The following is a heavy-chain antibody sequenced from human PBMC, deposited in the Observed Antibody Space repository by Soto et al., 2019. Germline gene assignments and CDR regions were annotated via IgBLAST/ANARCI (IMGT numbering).Heavy chain of an antibody. D-gene: IGHD1-26*01. V-gene: IGHV3-11*01. Sequence: QVQLVEYGGGLVKPEGSLRLSCAASGFTFSAYYMSWIRQAPGKGLEWVSYISDSGSLTHYGDAVKGRFTISRDNAKASLYLQMDSLRAEDTAIYYCARALVLGVGALSPWGQGTLFTVSS. CDR1: GFTFSAYY. CDR3: ARALVLGVGALSP. CDR2: ISDSGSLT. J-gene: IGHJ4*02.